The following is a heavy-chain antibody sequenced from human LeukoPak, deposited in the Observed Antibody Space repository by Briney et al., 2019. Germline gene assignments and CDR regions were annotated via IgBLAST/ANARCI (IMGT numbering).Heavy chain of an antibody. J-gene: IGHJ3*02. Sequence: SETLSLTCTVSGGSISSYYWSWIRQPPGKGLEWIGYIYYSGSTNYNPSLKSRVTISVDTSKNQFSLKLSSVTAADTAVYYRARHDYAAFDIWGQGTMVTVSS. D-gene: IGHD4-17*01. CDR2: IYYSGST. CDR3: ARHDYAAFDI. V-gene: IGHV4-59*01. CDR1: GGSISSYY.